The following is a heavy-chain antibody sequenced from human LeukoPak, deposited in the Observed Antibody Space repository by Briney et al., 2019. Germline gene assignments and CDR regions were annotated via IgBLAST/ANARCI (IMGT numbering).Heavy chain of an antibody. D-gene: IGHD5-18*01. J-gene: IGHJ4*02. V-gene: IGHV3-30-3*01. CDR2: ISYDGSNK. CDR1: GFTFSSYA. CDR3: ARGHAQNSYGYHRDY. Sequence: GGSLRLSCAASGFTFSSYAMHGVRQAPGKGLVWVAVISYDGSNKYYADSVKGRFTISRDNSKDTLYLQMNSLRAEDTAVYYCARGHAQNSYGYHRDYWGQGTLVTVSS.